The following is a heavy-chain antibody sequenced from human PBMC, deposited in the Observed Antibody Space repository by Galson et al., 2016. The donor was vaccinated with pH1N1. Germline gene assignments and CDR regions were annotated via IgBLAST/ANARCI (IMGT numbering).Heavy chain of an antibody. V-gene: IGHV1-24*01. CDR3: ARAGYGYFGSASYPRPYYYYYMDV. CDR1: GYTVTELS. Sequence: SVKVSCKVSGYTVTELSMNWVRQAPGKGLEWMGGFDPEGDETVYAQRFEGRLTMTAAASTDTAYMQLSNLRSEDTAVYYCARAGYGYFGSASYPRPYYYYYMDVWGKGTTVTVSS. D-gene: IGHD3-10*01. J-gene: IGHJ6*03. CDR2: FDPEGDET.